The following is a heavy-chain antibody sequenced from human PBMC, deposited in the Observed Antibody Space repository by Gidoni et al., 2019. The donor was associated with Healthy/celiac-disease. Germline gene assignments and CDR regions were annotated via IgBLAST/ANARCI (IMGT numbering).Heavy chain of an antibody. J-gene: IGHJ6*02. D-gene: IGHD3-22*01. CDR1: GFTFSTYA. V-gene: IGHV3-23*01. CDR2: IGGSGGST. Sequence: EVQLLEAGGGLVQPGGSLRLSCAASGFTFSTYAISCVRQAPGKGLEWVSAIGGSGGSTYYADSVKGRFTISRDNSKNTLYLQMNSLRAEDTAVYYCAKAAGYYDSSGYTYYYYGMDVWGQGTTVTVSS. CDR3: AKAAGYYDSSGYTYYYYGMDV.